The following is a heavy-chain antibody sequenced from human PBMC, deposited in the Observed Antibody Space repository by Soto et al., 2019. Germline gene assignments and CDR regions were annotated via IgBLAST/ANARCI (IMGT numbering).Heavy chain of an antibody. V-gene: IGHV5-51*01. J-gene: IGHJ5*02. D-gene: IGHD2-15*01. CDR2: IYPGDSDT. CDR3: ARAHGVLAATTTWFDA. CDR1: GYSFTSYW. Sequence: PGESLKISCKGSGYSFTSYWIGWVRQMPGKGLEWMGIIYPGDSDTRYSPSFQGQVTISADKSISTAYLQWSSLKASDTAMYSCARAHGVLAATTTWFDAWGERALVT.